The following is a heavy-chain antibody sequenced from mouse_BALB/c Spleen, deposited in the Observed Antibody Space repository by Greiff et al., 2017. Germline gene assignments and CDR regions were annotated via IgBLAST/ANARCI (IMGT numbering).Heavy chain of an antibody. CDR3: ARDYYGSSSWFAY. CDR1: GFTFSDYY. J-gene: IGHJ3*01. Sequence: EVQGVESGGGLVQPGGSRKLSCAASGFTFSDYYMYWVRQTPEKRLEWVATISDGGSYTYYPDSVKGRFTISRDNAKNNLYLQMSSLKSEDTAMYYCARDYYGSSSWFAYWGQGTLVTGSA. D-gene: IGHD1-1*01. V-gene: IGHV5-4*02. CDR2: ISDGGSYT.